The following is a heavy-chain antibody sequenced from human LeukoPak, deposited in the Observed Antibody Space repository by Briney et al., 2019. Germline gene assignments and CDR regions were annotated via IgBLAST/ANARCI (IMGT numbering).Heavy chain of an antibody. J-gene: IGHJ6*02. CDR1: GFTFSSYA. CDR3: ARDRYCSSTSCGMDV. Sequence: GGSLRLSCAASGFTFSSYAMHWVRQAPGKGLEWVAVISYDGSNKYYADSVKGRFTISRDNSKNTLYLQMNSLRAEDTAVYYCARDRYCSSTSCGMDVWGQGTTVTVSS. D-gene: IGHD2-2*01. CDR2: ISYDGSNK. V-gene: IGHV3-30-3*01.